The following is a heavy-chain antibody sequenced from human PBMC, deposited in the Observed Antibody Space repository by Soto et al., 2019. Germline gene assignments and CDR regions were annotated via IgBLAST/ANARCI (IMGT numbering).Heavy chain of an antibody. V-gene: IGHV5-51*01. D-gene: IGHD6-19*01. CDR3: ARFSGWMVDYYYYGMDV. CDR2: IYPGDSDT. Sequence: LGESLKISCKGSGYSFTSYWIGWVRQMPGKGLEWMGIIYPGDSDTRYSPSFQGQVTISADKSISTAYLQWSSLKASDTAMYYCARFSGWMVDYYYYGMDVWGQGTTVTVPS. J-gene: IGHJ6*02. CDR1: GYSFTSYW.